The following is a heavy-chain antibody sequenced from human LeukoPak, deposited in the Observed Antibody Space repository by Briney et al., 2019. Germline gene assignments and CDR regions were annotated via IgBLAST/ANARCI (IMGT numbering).Heavy chain of an antibody. V-gene: IGHV3-74*01. D-gene: IGHD6-13*01. J-gene: IGHJ4*02. CDR1: GFTFSSYW. CDR2: INSDGSSI. Sequence: TGGSLRLSCAASGFTFSSYWMHWVRQAPGKGLVRVSRINSDGSSISYADSVKGRFTISRDNAKDTLYLQMNSLRAEDTAVYYCTRDREQQPTYDYWGQGTLVTVSS. CDR3: TRDREQQPTYDY.